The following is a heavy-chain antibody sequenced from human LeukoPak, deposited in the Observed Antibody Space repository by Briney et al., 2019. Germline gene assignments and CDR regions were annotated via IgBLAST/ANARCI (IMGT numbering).Heavy chain of an antibody. J-gene: IGHJ6*02. Sequence: ASVKVSCKASGYTFISYGINWVRQAPGQGLEWMGWISGYNGDTKYGQKPQDRVTMTTDTSTSTAYMEVRSLRSDDAAVYYCARDRTMVRGADNYGMDVWGHGTTVTVSS. D-gene: IGHD3-10*01. CDR3: ARDRTMVRGADNYGMDV. V-gene: IGHV1-18*01. CDR1: GYTFISYG. CDR2: ISGYNGDT.